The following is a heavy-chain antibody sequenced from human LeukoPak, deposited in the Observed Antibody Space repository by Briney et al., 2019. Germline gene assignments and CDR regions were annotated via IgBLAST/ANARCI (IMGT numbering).Heavy chain of an antibody. D-gene: IGHD3-22*01. J-gene: IGHJ6*02. CDR3: ARTMTYYHDSSGSYYYYGMDV. Sequence: GESLKISCAGSGYSFTNYWIGWVRQMPGKGLEWMGIIYPGDSDTRYSPSFQGQVTISADKSISTAYLQWSSLKASDTAIYYCARTMTYYHDSSGSYYYYGMDVWGQGTTVTVSS. CDR2: IYPGDSDT. V-gene: IGHV5-51*01. CDR1: GYSFTNYW.